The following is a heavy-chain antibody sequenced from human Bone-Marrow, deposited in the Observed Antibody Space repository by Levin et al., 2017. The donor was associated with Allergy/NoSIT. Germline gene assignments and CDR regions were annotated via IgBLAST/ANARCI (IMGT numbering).Heavy chain of an antibody. CDR1: GGSFSGYY. D-gene: IGHD3-22*01. CDR3: ARGSGLYYYDSSGYYPTNAFDI. J-gene: IGHJ3*02. V-gene: IGHV4-34*01. Sequence: KASETLSLTCAVYGGSFSGYYWSWIRQPPGKGLEWIGEINHSGSTNYNPSLKSRVTISVDTSKNQFSLKLSSVTAADTAVYYCARGSGLYYYDSSGYYPTNAFDIWGQGTMVTVSS. CDR2: INHSGST.